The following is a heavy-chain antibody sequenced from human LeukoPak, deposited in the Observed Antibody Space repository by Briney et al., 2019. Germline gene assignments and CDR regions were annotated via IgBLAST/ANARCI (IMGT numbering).Heavy chain of an antibody. CDR2: IYSGGST. CDR1: GFTVSSNY. Sequence: PGGSLRLSCAASGFTVSSNYMSWVRQAPGKGLEWVSVIYSGGSTYYADSVKGRFTISRDNSKNTLYLQMNSLRAEDTAVYYCARYRDGYNGGYFDYWGQGTLVTASS. CDR3: ARYRDGYNGGYFDY. J-gene: IGHJ4*02. D-gene: IGHD5-24*01. V-gene: IGHV3-53*01.